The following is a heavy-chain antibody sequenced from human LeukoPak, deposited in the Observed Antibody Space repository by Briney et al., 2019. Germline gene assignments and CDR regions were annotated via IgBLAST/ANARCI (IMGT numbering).Heavy chain of an antibody. D-gene: IGHD1-1*01. CDR3: ARDNWNDPGAFDI. CDR2: IYYSGSS. V-gene: IGHV4-59*12. J-gene: IGHJ3*02. Sequence: SETLSLTCNVSGGSISGYHWSWIRQPPGKGLEWLGYIYYSGSSNYNPSLKSRVTISADTSKNQFSLKLSSVTAADTAVYYCARDNWNDPGAFDIWGQGTMVTVSS. CDR1: GGSISGYH.